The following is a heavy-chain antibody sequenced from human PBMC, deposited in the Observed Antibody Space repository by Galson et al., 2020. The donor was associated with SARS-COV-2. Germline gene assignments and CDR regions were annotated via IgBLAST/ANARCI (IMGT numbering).Heavy chain of an antibody. J-gene: IGHJ4*02. V-gene: IGHV3-53*01. CDR3: ARGEFWSGYFDY. Sequence: GGSLRLSCAASGFSVNDNYMIWVRLAPGKGLEWVSVISSAGDTYYADSVKGRFTISRDNSKNTVFLQMSTLRVEDTAVFFCARGEFWSGYFDYWGQGTLVTVSS. CDR1: GFSVNDNY. D-gene: IGHD3-3*01. CDR2: ISSAGDT.